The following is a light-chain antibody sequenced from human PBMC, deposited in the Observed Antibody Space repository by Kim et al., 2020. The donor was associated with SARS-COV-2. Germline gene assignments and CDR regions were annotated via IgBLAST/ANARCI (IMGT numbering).Light chain of an antibody. Sequence: ASVGDRVTISCRASKNIHIWLAWFQQKPGKAPRVLMYKASTLESGVPSRFSGSGSGTEFTLTINSLQPDDSATYYCQQYDVHPETFGQGTKVDIK. CDR2: KAS. CDR3: QQYDVHPET. J-gene: IGKJ1*01. CDR1: KNIHIW. V-gene: IGKV1-5*03.